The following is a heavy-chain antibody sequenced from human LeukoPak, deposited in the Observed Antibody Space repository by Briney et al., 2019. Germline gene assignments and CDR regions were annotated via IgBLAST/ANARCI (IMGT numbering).Heavy chain of an antibody. J-gene: IGHJ4*02. CDR3: ARGRYDILTGPETFDY. CDR1: GYTFSNYG. V-gene: IGHV1-18*01. D-gene: IGHD3-9*01. Sequence: ASVKVSCKASGYTFSNYGFSWVRQAPGQGLEGMGWISGSNGNTNYAQKFQGRVTMTTDTSTKTTYMELRSLRSDDTAVYYCARGRYDILTGPETFDYWGQGTPVTVAS. CDR2: ISGSNGNT.